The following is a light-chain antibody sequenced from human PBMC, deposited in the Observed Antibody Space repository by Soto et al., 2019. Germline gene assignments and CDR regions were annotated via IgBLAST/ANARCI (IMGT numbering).Light chain of an antibody. V-gene: IGLV1-40*01. Sequence: QSVLTQPPSVSGAPGQRVTISCTGSSSNIGAGYDVHWYQQLPGTAPKLLIYGNSNRPSGVPDRFSGSKSGTSASLAITGFQAEDEADYYCQSYDSSLSAAVFGGGTQLTVL. CDR3: QSYDSSLSAAV. CDR2: GNS. CDR1: SSNIGAGYD. J-gene: IGLJ7*01.